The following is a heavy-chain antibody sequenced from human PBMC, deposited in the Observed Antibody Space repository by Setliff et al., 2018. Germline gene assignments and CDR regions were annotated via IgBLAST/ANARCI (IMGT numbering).Heavy chain of an antibody. CDR2: INEEGSAK. V-gene: IGHV3-7*03. J-gene: IGHJ4*02. CDR3: AKSGYDSSGYLYYLDY. CDR1: GFTFSNLW. D-gene: IGHD3-22*01. Sequence: LRLSCAASGFTFSNLWMAWVRQVPGKGLEWVANINEEGSAKFYADSVQGRFTISRDNSKNTLYLQINSLRAEDTALYYCAKSGYDSSGYLYYLDYWGQGTLVTVS.